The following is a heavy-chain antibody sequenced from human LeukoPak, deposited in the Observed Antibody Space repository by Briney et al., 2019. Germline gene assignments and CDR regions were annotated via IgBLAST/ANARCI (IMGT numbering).Heavy chain of an antibody. CDR1: GFTFSSHA. V-gene: IGHV3-23*01. CDR3: AKSVGWGGYEAFDI. D-gene: IGHD3-16*01. CDR2: IRGRGENS. J-gene: IGHJ3*02. Sequence: GGSLRLSCAASGFTFSSHAMSWVRQAPGKGLEWVSAIRGRGENSFYTVSVKGRVAISKDNSKITVYLQMNSLRAEDTAVYYCAKSVGWGGYEAFDIWGQGTMVTVSS.